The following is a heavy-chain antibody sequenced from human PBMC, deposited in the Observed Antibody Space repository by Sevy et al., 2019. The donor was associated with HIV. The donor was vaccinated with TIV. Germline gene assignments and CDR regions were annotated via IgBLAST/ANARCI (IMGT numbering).Heavy chain of an antibody. CDR2: ISYDGSDK. J-gene: IGHJ6*02. Sequence: GGSLRLSCAASGFALSNYYAMHWVRQAPGKGLEWVALISYDGSDKYYADSVKGRFTISRDNFKNTLYLQMNSLTTEDTAVYYCARPRANYVDHYFFYXMDXWGQGTTVTVSS. D-gene: IGHD4-17*01. CDR3: ARPRANYVDHYFFYXMDX. V-gene: IGHV3-30-3*01. CDR1: GFALSNYYA.